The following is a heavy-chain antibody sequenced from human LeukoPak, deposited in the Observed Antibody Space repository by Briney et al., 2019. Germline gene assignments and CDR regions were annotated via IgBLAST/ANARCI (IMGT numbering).Heavy chain of an antibody. Sequence: GGSLRLSCAASGFTFSSYSMNWVRQAPGKGLEWVSSISSSSSYIYYADSVKGRFTISRDNAKNSLYPQMNSLRAEDTAVYYCARTLSLDYDILTGPPTGYWGQGTLVTVSS. CDR3: ARTLSLDYDILTGPPTGY. D-gene: IGHD3-9*01. CDR2: ISSSSSYI. J-gene: IGHJ4*02. CDR1: GFTFSSYS. V-gene: IGHV3-21*01.